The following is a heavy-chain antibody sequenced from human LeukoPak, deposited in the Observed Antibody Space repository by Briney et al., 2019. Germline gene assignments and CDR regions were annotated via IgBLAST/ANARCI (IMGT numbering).Heavy chain of an antibody. CDR2: FDPEDGET. CDR3: ATTLVSYWTFDY. J-gene: IGHJ4*02. V-gene: IGHV1-24*01. Sequence: ASVKVSCKVSGYTLTELSMHRVRQAPGKGLEWMGGFDPEDGETIYAQKFQGRVTMTEDTSTDTAYMELSSLRSEDTAVYYCATTLVSYWTFDYWGQGTLVTVPS. D-gene: IGHD1-26*01. CDR1: GYTLTELS.